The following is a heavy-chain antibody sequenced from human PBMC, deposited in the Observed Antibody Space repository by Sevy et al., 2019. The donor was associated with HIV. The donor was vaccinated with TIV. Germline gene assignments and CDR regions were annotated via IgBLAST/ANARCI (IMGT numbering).Heavy chain of an antibody. CDR3: ANRDSNYVFDY. CDR1: GFTFSSYA. D-gene: IGHD4-4*01. V-gene: IGHV3-23*01. CDR2: ISGSGGST. J-gene: IGHJ4*02. Sequence: GGSLRLSCTASGFTFSSYAMSWVRQAPGKGLEWVSAISGSGGSTYYADSVKGRFTISRDNSKNTLYLQMNSLRAEDTAVYYCANRDSNYVFDYWGQGTLVTVSS.